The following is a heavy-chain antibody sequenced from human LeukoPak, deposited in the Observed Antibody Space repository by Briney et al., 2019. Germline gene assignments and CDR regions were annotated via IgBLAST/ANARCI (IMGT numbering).Heavy chain of an antibody. CDR3: ARQGKLWFGELFDMDV. CDR1: GGSISSYY. V-gene: IGHV4-4*07. Sequence: SETLSLTCTVSGGSISSYYWSWIRQPAGKGLEWIGRIYTSGSTNYNPSLKSRVTISVDTSKNQFSLKLSSVTAADTAVYYCARQGKLWFGELFDMDVWGKGTTVTVSS. J-gene: IGHJ6*03. CDR2: IYTSGST. D-gene: IGHD3-10*01.